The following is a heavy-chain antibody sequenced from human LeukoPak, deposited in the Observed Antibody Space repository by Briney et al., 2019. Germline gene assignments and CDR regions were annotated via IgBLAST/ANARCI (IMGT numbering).Heavy chain of an antibody. CDR2: INHSGST. J-gene: IGHJ4*02. V-gene: IGHV4-39*07. Sequence: SETLSLTCTVSGGSISSSSYYWGWIRQPPGKGLEWIGEINHSGSTNYNPSLKSRVTISVDTSKNQFSLKLSSVTAADTAVYYCAGGSGAKQEDDYWGQGTLVTVSS. CDR1: GGSISSSSYY. D-gene: IGHD3-10*01. CDR3: AGGSGAKQEDDY.